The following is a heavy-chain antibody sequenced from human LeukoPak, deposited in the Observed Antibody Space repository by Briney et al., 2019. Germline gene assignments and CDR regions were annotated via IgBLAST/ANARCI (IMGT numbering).Heavy chain of an antibody. J-gene: IGHJ4*02. CDR2: ISGSGGST. CDR1: GFTFSNYA. Sequence: GGSLRLSCAASGFTFSNYAMSWVRQAPGKGLEWVSVISGSGGSTYYADSVKGRFTVSRDNSKNTLFLQMDSLRAEDTAVYYCARQGVVITTPFDYWAREPWSPSP. CDR3: ARQGVVITTPFDY. V-gene: IGHV3-23*01. D-gene: IGHD3-22*01.